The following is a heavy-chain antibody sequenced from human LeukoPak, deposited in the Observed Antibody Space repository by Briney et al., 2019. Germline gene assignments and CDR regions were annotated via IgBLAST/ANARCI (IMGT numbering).Heavy chain of an antibody. D-gene: IGHD3-22*01. CDR3: ASFKTDDSSGYYFDC. CDR1: GFTVSSNY. V-gene: IGHV3-53*01. Sequence: GGSLRLSCAASGFTVSSNYMSWVRQAPGKGLEWVSVIYSGGSTYYADSVKGRFTISRDNSKNTLYLQMNSLRAEDTAVYYCASFKTDDSSGYYFDCWGQGTLVTVSS. CDR2: IYSGGST. J-gene: IGHJ4*02.